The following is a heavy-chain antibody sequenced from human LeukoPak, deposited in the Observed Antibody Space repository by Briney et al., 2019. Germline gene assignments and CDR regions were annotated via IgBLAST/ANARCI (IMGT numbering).Heavy chain of an antibody. J-gene: IGHJ4*02. V-gene: IGHV1-8*01. CDR3: ARGSVLTGLFDY. Sequence: ASVKVSCKASGYTFTSYDINWVRQATGRGLEWMGWMNPNSGNTGYAQKFQGRVTMTRNTSISTAYMELSSLRSEDTAVYYCARGSVLTGLFDYWGQGTLVTVSS. CDR2: MNPNSGNT. CDR1: GYTFTSYD. D-gene: IGHD3-9*01.